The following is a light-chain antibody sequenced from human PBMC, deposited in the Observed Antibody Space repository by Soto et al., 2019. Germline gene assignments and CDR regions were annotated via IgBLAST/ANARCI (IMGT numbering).Light chain of an antibody. V-gene: IGKV3-20*01. CDR3: QQYVSSRLT. Sequence: DIVMTQSPGTLSLSPGERTTLSCRASQSISRYLAWYQQKPGQAPRLLINGASNRATGIPDRFSGSGSGTDFTLTISRLEPEDFAVYYCQQYVSSRLTFGGGTKVDIK. J-gene: IGKJ4*01. CDR2: GAS. CDR1: QSISRY.